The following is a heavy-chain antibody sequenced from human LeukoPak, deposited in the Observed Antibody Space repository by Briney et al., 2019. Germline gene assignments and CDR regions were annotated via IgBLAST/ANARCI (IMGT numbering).Heavy chain of an antibody. D-gene: IGHD2-2*01. CDR1: GFTFSSYG. CDR2: IRYDGSNK. Sequence: GGSLRLSCAASGFTFSSYGMHWVRQAPGKGLEWVAFIRYDGSNKYYADSVKGRFTISRDNSKNTLYLQMNSLRAEDTAVYYCAKERSIVVVPAATSLDYWGQGTLVTVSS. CDR3: AKERSIVVVPAATSLDY. V-gene: IGHV3-30*02. J-gene: IGHJ4*02.